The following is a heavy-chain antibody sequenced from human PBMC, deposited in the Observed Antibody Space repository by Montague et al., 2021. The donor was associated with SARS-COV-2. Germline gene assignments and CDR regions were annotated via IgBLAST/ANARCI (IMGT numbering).Heavy chain of an antibody. V-gene: IGHV4-34*01. D-gene: IGHD2-8*02. Sequence: SETLSLTCAVYGGSFSGNNCCWIRHPQATGQELIGEINNSGSTNYNPTPKRRIPISVDTSKNQYSLKLSSVTAADTAVYYCASVSAVFTLKILGYYYYDMDVWGQGTTVTVSS. CDR3: ASVSAVFTLKILGYYYYDMDV. CDR2: INNSGST. CDR1: GGSFSGNN. J-gene: IGHJ6*02.